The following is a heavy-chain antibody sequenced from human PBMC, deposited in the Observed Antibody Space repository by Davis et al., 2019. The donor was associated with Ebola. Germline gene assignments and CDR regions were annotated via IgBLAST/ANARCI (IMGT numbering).Heavy chain of an antibody. V-gene: IGHV4-4*07. J-gene: IGHJ6*02. CDR3: ARGRVLYGMDV. CDR1: GGPTSSYY. CDR2: IYISGST. D-gene: IGHD2-15*01. Sequence: PSETLSLTCTVSGGPTSSYYWSWIRQPAGKGLEWIGHIYISGSTNYNPSLKSRVTMSVDTSMHQFSLRLNSVTAADTAVYYCARGRVLYGMDVWGQGTTVTVSS.